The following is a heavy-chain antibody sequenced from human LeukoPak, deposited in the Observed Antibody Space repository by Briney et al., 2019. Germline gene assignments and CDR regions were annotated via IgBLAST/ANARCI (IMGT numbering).Heavy chain of an antibody. CDR3: ARDQSTVTNIEHAFDI. CDR1: GGTFSSYA. CDR2: ISPIFGTA. D-gene: IGHD4-17*01. V-gene: IGHV1-69*13. Sequence: SVKVSCKASGGTFSSYAISWVRQAPGQGLEWMGGISPIFGTASYAQKFQGRVTITADESTSTAYMELSSLRSEDTALYYCARDQSTVTNIEHAFDIWGQGTMVTVSS. J-gene: IGHJ3*02.